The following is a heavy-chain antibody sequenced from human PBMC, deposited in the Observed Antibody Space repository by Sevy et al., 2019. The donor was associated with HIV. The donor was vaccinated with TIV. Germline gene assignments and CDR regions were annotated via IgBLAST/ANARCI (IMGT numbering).Heavy chain of an antibody. CDR1: GFTFSTYD. J-gene: IGHJ6*02. D-gene: IGHD3-16*01. Sequence: GGSLRLSCAASGFTFSTYDMHWVRQAPGKGLEWVAIISYDGSYRYYADSVRGRFSMSRDSSKNTLYLQMSGLSIEDTAVYYCAKNRPPGGSYFSRHGMDVWGRGTTVTVSS. CDR3: AKNRPPGGSYFSRHGMDV. V-gene: IGHV3-30*18. CDR2: ISYDGSYR.